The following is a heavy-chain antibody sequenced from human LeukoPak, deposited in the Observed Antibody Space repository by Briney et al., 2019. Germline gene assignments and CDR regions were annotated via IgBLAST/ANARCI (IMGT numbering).Heavy chain of an antibody. Sequence: GGSLRLSCGASGFTFSSYAMSWVRQAPGEGREWVLAMIGSGGRTDYADSVKGRFTISRDNSKNTLYLQMNSLRAEDTAVYYCAKHLFVTGPLDYWGQGTLVTVSS. J-gene: IGHJ4*02. CDR2: MIGSGGRT. CDR1: GFTFSSYA. D-gene: IGHD2-21*02. V-gene: IGHV3-23*01. CDR3: AKHLFVTGPLDY.